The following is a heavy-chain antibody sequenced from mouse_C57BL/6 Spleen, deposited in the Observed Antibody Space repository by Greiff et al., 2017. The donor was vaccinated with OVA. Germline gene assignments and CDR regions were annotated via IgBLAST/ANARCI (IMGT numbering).Heavy chain of an antibody. Sequence: VQLKQPGAELVKPGASVKLSCKASGYTFTSYWMQWVKQRPGQGLEWIGEIDPSDSYTNYNQKFKGKATLTVDTSSSTAYMQLSSLTSEDSAVYYCARSYGLFAYWGQGTLVTVSA. CDR2: IDPSDSYT. D-gene: IGHD2-10*02. CDR1: GYTFTSYW. J-gene: IGHJ3*01. V-gene: IGHV1-50*01. CDR3: ARSYGLFAY.